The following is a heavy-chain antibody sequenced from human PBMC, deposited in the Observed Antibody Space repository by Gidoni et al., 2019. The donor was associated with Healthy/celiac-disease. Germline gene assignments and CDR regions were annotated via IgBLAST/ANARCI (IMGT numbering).Heavy chain of an antibody. J-gene: IGHJ3*02. V-gene: IGHV4-39*01. CDR2: IYYSGST. D-gene: IGHD5-18*01. CDR3: ASSGYSIHDAFDI. Sequence: RSIYYSGSTYYNPSLKSRGTISVYTSKNQFSLKLSSVTAADTAVYYCASSGYSIHDAFDIWGQATMVTVSS.